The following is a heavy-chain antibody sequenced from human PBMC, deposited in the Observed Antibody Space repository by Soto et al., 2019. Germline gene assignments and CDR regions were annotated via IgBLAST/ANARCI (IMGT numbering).Heavy chain of an antibody. V-gene: IGHV4-59*08. CDR3: ARHVVIVLGGSSFDF. J-gene: IGHJ4*02. D-gene: IGHD3-16*01. Sequence: QVQLQESGPGLVKPSETLSLTCTVSGGSISGYYWSWIRQPPGKGLEWVGYVYYTGRTQYNPSLTSRLPISVDTSKTQFSLKLTSVTAAATAVYYCARHVVIVLGGSSFDFWGQGILVTVSS. CDR1: GGSISGYY. CDR2: VYYTGRT.